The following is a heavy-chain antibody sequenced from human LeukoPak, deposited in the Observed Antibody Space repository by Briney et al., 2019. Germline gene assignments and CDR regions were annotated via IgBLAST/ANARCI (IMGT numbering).Heavy chain of an antibody. D-gene: IGHD3-3*01. Sequence: SVKVSCKXSGGTFSSYAISWVRQAPGQGLEWMGGIIPIFGTANYAQKFQGRVTITADESTSTAYMELSSLRSEDTAVYYCARSANLYDFWSGHHDYWGQGTLVTVSS. J-gene: IGHJ4*02. V-gene: IGHV1-69*01. CDR1: GGTFSSYA. CDR3: ARSANLYDFWSGHHDY. CDR2: IIPIFGTA.